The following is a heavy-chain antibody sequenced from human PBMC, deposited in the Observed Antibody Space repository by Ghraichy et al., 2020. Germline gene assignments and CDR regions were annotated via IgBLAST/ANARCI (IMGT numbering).Heavy chain of an antibody. CDR1: GGSISSGGYS. D-gene: IGHD1-26*01. CDR2: IYDSGST. CDR3: AREGSGSYLYY. J-gene: IGHJ4*02. V-gene: IGHV4-61*08. Sequence: SETLSLTCAVSGGSISSGGYSWSWIRQPPGKGLEWIGYIYDSGSTNFNPSLKSRVTISVDTSKNQFSLKLNSVTAADTAVYYCAREGSGSYLYYWGLGTLVTVSS.